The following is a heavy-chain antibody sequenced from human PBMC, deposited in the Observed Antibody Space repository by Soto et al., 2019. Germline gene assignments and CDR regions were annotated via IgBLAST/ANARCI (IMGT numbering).Heavy chain of an antibody. CDR3: ARDRSSWSYYYYGMDV. J-gene: IGHJ6*02. Sequence: PGGSLRLSCAASGFTFSSYCMHWVRQAPGKGLEWVAVIWYDGSNKYYADSVKGRFTISRDNSKNTLYLQMNSLRAEDTAVYYCARDRSSWSYYYYGMDVWGQGTTVTVS. V-gene: IGHV3-33*01. CDR2: IWYDGSNK. D-gene: IGHD6-13*01. CDR1: GFTFSSYC.